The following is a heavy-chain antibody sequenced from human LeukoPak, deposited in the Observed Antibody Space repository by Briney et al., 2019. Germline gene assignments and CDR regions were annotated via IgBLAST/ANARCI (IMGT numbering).Heavy chain of an antibody. CDR3: ARVFKYDFWSGKHY. J-gene: IGHJ4*02. Sequence: GASVKVSCKASGYTFTGYYMHWVRQAPGQGLEWMGWINPNSGGTNYAQKFQGRVTMTRDTSISTAYMELSRLRSDDTAVYYCARVFKYDFWSGKHYWGQGTLVTVSS. CDR1: GYTFTGYY. D-gene: IGHD3-3*01. V-gene: IGHV1-2*02. CDR2: INPNSGGT.